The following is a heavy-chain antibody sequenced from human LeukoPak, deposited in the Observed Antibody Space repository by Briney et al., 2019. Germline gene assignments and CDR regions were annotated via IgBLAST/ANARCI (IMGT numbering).Heavy chain of an antibody. CDR3: ARDTAMVTAFDY. J-gene: IGHJ4*02. Sequence: ASVKVSCKASGYTFTSYGISWVRQAPGQGLEWMGWISAYNGNTTYAQKLQGRVTMTTDTSTSTAYMELRSLRSDDTAVYYCARDTAMVTAFDYWGQGTLVTVSS. CDR2: ISAYNGNT. V-gene: IGHV1-18*01. D-gene: IGHD5-18*01. CDR1: GYTFTSYG.